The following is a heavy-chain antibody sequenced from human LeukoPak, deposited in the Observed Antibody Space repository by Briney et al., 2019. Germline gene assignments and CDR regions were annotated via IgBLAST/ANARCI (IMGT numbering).Heavy chain of an antibody. CDR3: ARGRGGFAFDI. CDR2: INSDESST. D-gene: IGHD3-10*01. J-gene: IGHJ3*02. Sequence: GGSLRLSCAASGFTFSSYWMRWVRQAPGKGLVWVSRINSDESSTSYADSVEGRFTISRDNAKNTLYLQMNSLRAEDTAVYYCARGRGGFAFDIWGQGTMVTVSS. CDR1: GFTFSSYW. V-gene: IGHV3-74*01.